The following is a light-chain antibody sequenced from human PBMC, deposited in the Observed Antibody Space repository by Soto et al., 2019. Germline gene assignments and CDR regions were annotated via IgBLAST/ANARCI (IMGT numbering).Light chain of an antibody. V-gene: IGKV3-20*01. CDR2: GAS. CDR1: QSVSRSY. J-gene: IGKJ1*01. Sequence: EIVLTQSPGTLSLSPGERATLSCRASQSVSRSYLAWYQQKPGQAPRLLIYGASGRATGIPDRFSGSGSGTDFTITITRLEPEDFAVYYCQQYGNTPLTFGQGTKVEIK. CDR3: QQYGNTPLT.